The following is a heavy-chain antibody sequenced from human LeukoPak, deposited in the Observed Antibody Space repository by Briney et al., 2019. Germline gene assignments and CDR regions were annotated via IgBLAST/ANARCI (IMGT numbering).Heavy chain of an antibody. CDR1: GGSISSYY. D-gene: IGHD1-26*01. J-gene: IGHJ4*02. V-gene: IGHV4-4*09. CDR2: IYTSGST. CDR3: ARQRAVGATSLDY. Sequence: SETLSLTCTVSGGSISSYYWSWIRQPPGKGLEWIGYIYTSGSTNYNPSLKSRVTISVDTSKNQFSPKLSSVTAADTAVYYCARQRAVGATSLDYWGQGTLVTVSS.